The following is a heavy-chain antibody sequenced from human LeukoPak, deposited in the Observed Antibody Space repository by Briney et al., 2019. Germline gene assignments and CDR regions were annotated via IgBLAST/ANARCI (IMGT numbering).Heavy chain of an antibody. CDR1: GFTFSSYA. Sequence: GGSLRLSCAASGFTFSSYAMHWVRQAPGKELEWVAVISYDGSNKYYADSVKGRFTISRDNSKNTLYLQMNSLRAEDTAVYYCARGGISVRGINYWGQGTLVTVSS. CDR2: ISYDGSNK. CDR3: ARGGISVRGINY. J-gene: IGHJ4*02. V-gene: IGHV3-30*04. D-gene: IGHD3-10*01.